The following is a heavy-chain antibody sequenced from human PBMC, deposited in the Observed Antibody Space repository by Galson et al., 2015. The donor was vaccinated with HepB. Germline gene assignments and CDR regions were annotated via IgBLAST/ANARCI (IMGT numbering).Heavy chain of an antibody. J-gene: IGHJ4*02. Sequence: SLRLSCAASGFTFSSYAMSWVRQAPGKGLEWVSAISGSGGSTYYADSVKGRFTISRDNSKNTLYLQMNSLRAEDTAVYYCAKDRLLSGIAVAGKGAMDYWGQGTLVTVSS. CDR2: ISGSGGST. V-gene: IGHV3-23*01. CDR3: AKDRLLSGIAVAGKGAMDY. CDR1: GFTFSSYA. D-gene: IGHD6-19*01.